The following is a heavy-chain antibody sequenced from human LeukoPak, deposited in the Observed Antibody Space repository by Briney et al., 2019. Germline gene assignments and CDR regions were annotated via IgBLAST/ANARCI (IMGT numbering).Heavy chain of an antibody. CDR1: GFTFSSYS. D-gene: IGHD1-26*01. Sequence: QTGGSLRLSCAASGFTFSSYSMNWVRQAPGKGLEWVSYISSSGSTIYYADSVKGRFTISRDNAKNSLYLQMNSLRAEDTAVYYCARDPDGGATEDYWGQGTLVTVPS. V-gene: IGHV3-48*04. CDR3: ARDPDGGATEDY. J-gene: IGHJ4*02. CDR2: ISSSGSTI.